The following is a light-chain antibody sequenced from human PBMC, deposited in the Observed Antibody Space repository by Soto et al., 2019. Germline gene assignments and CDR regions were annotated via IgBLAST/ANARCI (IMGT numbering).Light chain of an antibody. V-gene: IGKV1-27*01. CDR3: QKYYSVPFT. Sequence: DIQMTQSPLSLSASAGDKATITCRASQAIRNNLAWYQQKPGKVPTLLIYAASTLQSGVPSRFSGSGSGTDFTLTISSLQPEDFATYYCQKYYSVPFTFGPGTKVEIK. CDR1: QAIRNN. J-gene: IGKJ3*01. CDR2: AAS.